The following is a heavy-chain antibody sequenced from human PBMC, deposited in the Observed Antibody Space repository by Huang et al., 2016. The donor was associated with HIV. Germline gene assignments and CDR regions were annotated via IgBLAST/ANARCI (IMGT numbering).Heavy chain of an antibody. CDR3: ARDPRIQSWLNFFDY. J-gene: IGHJ4*02. D-gene: IGHD3-22*01. Sequence: EVQLVESGGGLVQPGGSLRLSCAASGFSISSYWMHWVRQGPGKGRVWVSRINRDGSSTSYADSVKGRFTISRDNAKNTLYLQMNSLRAEDTAVYYCARDPRIQSWLNFFDYWGQGTLVSVSS. CDR2: INRDGSST. CDR1: GFSISSYW. V-gene: IGHV3-74*01.